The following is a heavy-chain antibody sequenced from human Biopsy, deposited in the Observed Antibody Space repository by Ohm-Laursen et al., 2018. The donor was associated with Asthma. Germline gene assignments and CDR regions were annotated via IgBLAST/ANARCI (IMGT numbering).Heavy chain of an antibody. Sequence: SSVKVSCKTSGDSFSNYAISWVRQAPGQGLEWMGGLIPVLGTPDHAQMFEGRVTITADESTSTAYMELGSLSSEDTAVYYCARGYSGSDRIVYYYSGLEVWGQGTTVTVSS. CDR2: LIPVLGTP. V-gene: IGHV1-69*01. D-gene: IGHD5-12*01. J-gene: IGHJ6*02. CDR3: ARGYSGSDRIVYYYSGLEV. CDR1: GDSFSNYA.